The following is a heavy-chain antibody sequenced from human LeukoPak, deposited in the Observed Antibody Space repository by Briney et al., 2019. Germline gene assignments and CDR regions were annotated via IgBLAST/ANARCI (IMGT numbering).Heavy chain of an antibody. J-gene: IGHJ5*02. CDR1: GGSFSTCA. CDR3: ARAQAWDASDPNWFDP. D-gene: IGHD1-26*01. Sequence: SVKVSCKASGGSFSTCAISWVRQAPGQGLEWMGGIIPIFGTANYAQKFQDRVTITAVESMSTVYMELSSLRSEDTAVYYCARAQAWDASDPNWFDPWGQGSLVIVSS. CDR2: IIPIFGTA. V-gene: IGHV1-69*13.